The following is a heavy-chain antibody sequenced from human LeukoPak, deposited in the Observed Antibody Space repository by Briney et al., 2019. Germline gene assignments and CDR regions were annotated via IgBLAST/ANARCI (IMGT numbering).Heavy chain of an antibody. Sequence: GGSLRLSCAASGFTFSSYSMNWVRQAPGKGLEWVSSISSSSSYIYYADSVKGRFTISRDNAKNSLYLQMNSLRAEDTAAYYCARDSQIAVAGYYYYYGMDVWGQGTTVTVSS. V-gene: IGHV3-21*01. CDR1: GFTFSSYS. CDR2: ISSSSSYI. CDR3: ARDSQIAVAGYYYYYGMDV. J-gene: IGHJ6*02. D-gene: IGHD6-19*01.